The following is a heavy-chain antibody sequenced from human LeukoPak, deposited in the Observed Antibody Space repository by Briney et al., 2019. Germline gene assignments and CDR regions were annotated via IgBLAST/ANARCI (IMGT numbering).Heavy chain of an antibody. CDR3: ASRYCSGGSCYSVRSYYYYMDV. D-gene: IGHD2-15*01. CDR2: IRSSGNTI. V-gene: IGHV3-11*04. Sequence: GGSLRLSCAASGFTFSDYHMSSIRQAPGKGLEWVSYIRSSGNTIYYADSVKGQFNISRDNAKNSLYLQMNSLRAEDTAVCYCASRYCSGGSCYSVRSYYYYMDVWGKGTTVTVSS. J-gene: IGHJ6*03. CDR1: GFTFSDYH.